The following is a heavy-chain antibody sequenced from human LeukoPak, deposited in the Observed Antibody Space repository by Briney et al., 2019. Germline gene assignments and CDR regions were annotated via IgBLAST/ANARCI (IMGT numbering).Heavy chain of an antibody. J-gene: IGHJ4*02. CDR2: IYPGDSDT. CDR1: GYSFTTYW. CDR3: ARHGGEGTSSSWVDY. V-gene: IGHV5-51*01. Sequence: GESLKISCKGSGYSFTTYWIGWVRQMPGKGLEWMGIIYPGDSDTRYSPSFQGQVTISVDKSISTAYLQWNSLKASDTAMYYCARHGGEGTSSSWVDYWGQGTLATVSS. D-gene: IGHD2-21*01.